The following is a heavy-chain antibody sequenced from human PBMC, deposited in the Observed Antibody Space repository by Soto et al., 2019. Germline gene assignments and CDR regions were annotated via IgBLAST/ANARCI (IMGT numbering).Heavy chain of an antibody. J-gene: IGHJ4*02. CDR3: ARHSDKYVSSWYGLGY. CDR2: ISHSGTT. CDR1: SLTIDSYY. V-gene: IGHV4-39*01. D-gene: IGHD6-13*01. Sequence: SLTIDSYYWAWIRQPPGKGLEWLGTISHSGTTFHNPSLKSRLTMSVDTSKNQFSLNLSSVTAADTALYYCARHSDKYVSSWYGLGYWGQGTLVTVS.